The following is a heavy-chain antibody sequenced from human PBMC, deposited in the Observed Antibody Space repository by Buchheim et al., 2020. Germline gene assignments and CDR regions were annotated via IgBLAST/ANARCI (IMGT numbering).Heavy chain of an antibody. D-gene: IGHD7-27*01. CDR2: IKKDGSEK. Sequence: EVQLVESGGGLVQPGGSLTLSCVASGFTFNIHWMSWVRQAPGKGPEWVANIKKDGSEKYYMDSVKGRFTISRDNAKNSLYLQMDSMTAEDTAVYYVAKDGEIKVSYMDVWGKGTT. CDR3: AKDGEIKVSYMDV. J-gene: IGHJ6*03. V-gene: IGHV3-7*03. CDR1: GFTFNIHW.